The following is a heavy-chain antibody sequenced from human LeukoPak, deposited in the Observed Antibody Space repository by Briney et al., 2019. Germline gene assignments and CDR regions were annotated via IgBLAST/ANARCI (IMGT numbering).Heavy chain of an antibody. V-gene: IGHV1-2*02. CDR2: INPNSGGT. CDR3: GRDVGRLVIVGVTGHFDY. J-gene: IGHJ4*02. Sequence: EASVKVSCKASGYTFTAYYMHWVRQAPGQGLEWVGWINPNSGGTNYAQKFQGRVTMTRETSLSTAYMERSRLRSDDTAVYYCGRDVGRLVIVGVTGHFDYWGQGTLVTVSS. D-gene: IGHD1-26*01. CDR1: GYTFTAYY.